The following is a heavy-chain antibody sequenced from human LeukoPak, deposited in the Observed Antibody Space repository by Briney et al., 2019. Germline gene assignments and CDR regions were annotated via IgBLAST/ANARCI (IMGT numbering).Heavy chain of an antibody. CDR2: ISSGGGSI. CDR3: ATTPLAARANRDC. J-gene: IGHJ4*02. V-gene: IGHV3-23*01. D-gene: IGHD6-6*01. Sequence: GGSLRLSCAASEFTFSNYAMNWVRQAPGKRPEWVSGISSGGGSIYYADSVKGRFTISRDNSKITLSLQMNSLRAEYTALLYGATTPLAARANRDCWGQGTLVTVSS. CDR1: EFTFSNYA.